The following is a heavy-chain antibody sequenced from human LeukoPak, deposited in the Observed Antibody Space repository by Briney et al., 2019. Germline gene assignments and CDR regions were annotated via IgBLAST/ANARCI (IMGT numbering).Heavy chain of an antibody. J-gene: IGHJ4*02. CDR1: GGSFSGYY. CDR3: AREGSSGYYYAY. V-gene: IGHV4-34*01. CDR2: INHSGST. Sequence: PSETLSLTCAVYGGSFSGYYWSWIRQPPGKGLEWIGEINHSGSTYYNPSLKSRVTISVDRSKNQFSLKLSSVTAADTAVYYCAREGSSGYYYAYWGQGTLVTVSS. D-gene: IGHD3-22*01.